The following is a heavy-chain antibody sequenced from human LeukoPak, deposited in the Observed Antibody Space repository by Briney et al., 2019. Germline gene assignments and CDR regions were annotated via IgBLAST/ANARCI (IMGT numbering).Heavy chain of an antibody. CDR2: IYPGDSDP. J-gene: IGHJ4*02. V-gene: IGHV5-51*01. Sequence: GESLKISCKGSGYTFTTYWIGWVRQMPGKGLEWMGIIYPGDSDPRYSPSFQGQVTISADKSNSTAYLQWSSLKASDSAMYYCVRHGLGSSWFGFDYWGQGTLVTVSS. D-gene: IGHD6-13*01. CDR1: GYTFTTYW. CDR3: VRHGLGSSWFGFDY.